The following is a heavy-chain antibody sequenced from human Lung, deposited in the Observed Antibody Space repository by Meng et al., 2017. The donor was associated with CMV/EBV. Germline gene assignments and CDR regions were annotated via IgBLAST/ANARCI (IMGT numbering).Heavy chain of an antibody. D-gene: IGHD3/OR15-3a*01. V-gene: IGHV1-69*10. J-gene: IGHJ6*02. Sequence: SVXVSXKASGDTFSNYAISWVRQAPGQGLEWMGGIIPTLGVTNYAQRFQGRLTITADKSTSTAYMALSSLRSGDTAVYHCARDFKRRRGIFGPFSGGNYGLDVWXQGTTVTVSS. CDR3: ARDFKRRRGIFGPFSGGNYGLDV. CDR2: IIPTLGVT. CDR1: GDTFSNYA.